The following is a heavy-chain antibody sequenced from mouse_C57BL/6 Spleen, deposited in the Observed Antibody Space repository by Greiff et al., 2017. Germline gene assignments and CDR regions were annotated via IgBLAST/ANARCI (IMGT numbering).Heavy chain of an antibody. V-gene: IGHV1-55*01. CDR1: GYTFTSYW. J-gene: IGHJ2*01. CDR3: ARGITTVAIFDY. D-gene: IGHD1-1*01. CDR2: IYPGSGST. Sequence: QVQLQQPGAELVKPGASVKMSCKASGYTFTSYWITWVKQRPGQGLEWIGDIYPGSGSTNYNEKFKSKATLTVDTSSSTAYMQLSSLTSEDSAVYYCARGITTVAIFDYWGQGTTLTVSS.